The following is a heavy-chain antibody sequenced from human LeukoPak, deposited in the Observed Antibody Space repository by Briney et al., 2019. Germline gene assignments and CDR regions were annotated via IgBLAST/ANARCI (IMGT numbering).Heavy chain of an antibody. Sequence: ASVKVSCKASGYTFTSYGISWVRQAPGQGLEWMGWISAYSGNTNYAQKLQGRVTMTTDTSTSTAYMELRSLRSDDTAVYYCARDGRPFLGYYYDSSGYYYYFDYWGQGTLVTVSS. V-gene: IGHV1-18*01. J-gene: IGHJ4*02. D-gene: IGHD3-22*01. CDR1: GYTFTSYG. CDR2: ISAYSGNT. CDR3: ARDGRPFLGYYYDSSGYYYYFDY.